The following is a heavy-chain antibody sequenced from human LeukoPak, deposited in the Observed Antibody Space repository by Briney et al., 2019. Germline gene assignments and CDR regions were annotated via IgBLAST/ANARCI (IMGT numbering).Heavy chain of an antibody. V-gene: IGHV4-59*04. CDR2: IYHSGST. Sequence: SETLSLTCTVSGGSVSNYYWSWIRQSPGKGLEWIGSIYHSGSTYYNPSLKSRVTMSVDTSKKQFSLNLSSVTAADTAVYYCATTPREYSSTWYYFDYWGQGILVTVSS. CDR3: ATTPREYSSTWYYFDY. CDR1: GGSVSNYY. D-gene: IGHD6-13*01. J-gene: IGHJ4*02.